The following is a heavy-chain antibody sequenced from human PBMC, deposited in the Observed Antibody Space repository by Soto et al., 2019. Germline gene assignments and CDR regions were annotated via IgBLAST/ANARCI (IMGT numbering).Heavy chain of an antibody. CDR2: ISSSSSYI. CDR3: ARGEWFGESFYFDY. J-gene: IGHJ4*02. D-gene: IGHD3-10*01. V-gene: IGHV3-21*01. CDR1: GFTFSSYS. Sequence: GGSLRLSCAASGFTFSSYSMNWVRQAPGKGLEWVSSISSSSSYIYYADSVKGRFTISRDNAKNSLYLQMNSLRAEDTAVYYCARGEWFGESFYFDYWGQGTLVTVSS.